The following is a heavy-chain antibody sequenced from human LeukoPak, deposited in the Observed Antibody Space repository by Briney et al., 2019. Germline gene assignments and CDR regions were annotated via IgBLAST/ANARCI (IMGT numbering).Heavy chain of an antibody. CDR2: TRNKANSYTT. CDR3: ARGQLELPDNLDY. D-gene: IGHD1-7*01. Sequence: PGGSLRLSCAASGFTFSDHYMDWVRQAPGKGLEWVGRTRNKANSYTTEYAASVKGRFTISRDDSKNSLYLQMNSLKTEDTAVYYCARGQLELPDNLDYWGQGTLVTVSS. CDR1: GFTFSDHY. V-gene: IGHV3-72*01. J-gene: IGHJ4*02.